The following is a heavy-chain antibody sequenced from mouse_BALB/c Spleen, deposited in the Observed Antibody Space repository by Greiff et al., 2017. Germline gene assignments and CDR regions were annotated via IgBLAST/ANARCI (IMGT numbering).Heavy chain of an antibody. CDR3: ARSYDGYPYYFDY. D-gene: IGHD2-3*01. V-gene: IGHV14-3*02. CDR2: IDPANGNT. CDR1: GFNIKDTY. J-gene: IGHJ2*01. Sequence: EVQLVESGAELVKPGASVKLSCTASGFNIKDTYMHWVKQRPEQGLEWIGRIDPANGNTKYDPKFQGKATITADTSSNTAYLQLSSLTSEDTAVYYCARSYDGYPYYFDYWGQGTTLTVSS.